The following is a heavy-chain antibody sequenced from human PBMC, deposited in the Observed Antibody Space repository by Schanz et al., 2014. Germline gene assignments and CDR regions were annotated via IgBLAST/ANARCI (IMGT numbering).Heavy chain of an antibody. J-gene: IGHJ3*01. CDR2: ISSRSTYI. CDR3: AGAVDTIRSDSFDV. V-gene: IGHV3-21*01. Sequence: EVQLVESGGGLVKPGGSLRLSCTASGIIFGTYSMNWIRQAPKGLEWVSSISSRSTYIYYADSVKSRFTISRDNAKNSQYLQMNSLRADDTAVYSCAGAVDTIRSDSFDVWGQGTMVAVSS. D-gene: IGHD5-12*01. CDR1: GIIFGTYS.